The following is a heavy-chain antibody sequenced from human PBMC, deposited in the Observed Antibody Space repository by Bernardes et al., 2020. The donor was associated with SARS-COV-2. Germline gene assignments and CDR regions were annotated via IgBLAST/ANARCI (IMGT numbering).Heavy chain of an antibody. D-gene: IGHD3-9*01. CDR2: ISGSGGST. J-gene: IGHJ4*02. CDR3: AKDQAYYDILTGPYYFDY. Sequence: GSLRLSCAASGFTFSSYAMSWVRQAPGKGLEWVSAISGSGGSTYYADSVKGRFTISRDNSKNTLYLQMNSLRAEDTAVYYCAKDQAYYDILTGPYYFDYWGQGTLVTVSS. V-gene: IGHV3-23*01. CDR1: GFTFSSYA.